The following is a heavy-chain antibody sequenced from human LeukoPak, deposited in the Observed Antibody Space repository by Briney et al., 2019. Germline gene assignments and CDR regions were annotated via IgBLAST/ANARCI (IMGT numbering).Heavy chain of an antibody. Sequence: ASVKVSCKASGYTFTSYGISWVRQAPGQGLEWMGWISAYNGNTNYAQKLQGRVTMTTDTSTSTAYMELRSLRSDDTAVYYCARDHQHIVVVPAAIGYYYYYYMDVWGKGTTVTVSS. CDR1: GYTFTSYG. CDR3: ARDHQHIVVVPAAIGYYYYYYMDV. J-gene: IGHJ6*03. D-gene: IGHD2-2*02. V-gene: IGHV1-18*01. CDR2: ISAYNGNT.